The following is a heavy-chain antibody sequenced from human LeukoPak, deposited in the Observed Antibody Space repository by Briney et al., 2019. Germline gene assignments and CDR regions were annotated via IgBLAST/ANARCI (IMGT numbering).Heavy chain of an antibody. J-gene: IGHJ6*02. CDR1: GFTFSSYA. CDR2: ISGSGGST. D-gene: IGHD2-2*01. CDR3: AKDPRVVVVPAATYYYYYGMDV. V-gene: IGHV3-23*01. Sequence: HPGGSLRLSCAASGFTFSSYAMSWVRQAPGKGLEWVSAISGSGGSTYYADSVKGRFTISRDNSKNTLYLQMNSLRAEDTAVYYCAKDPRVVVVPAATYYYYYGMDVWGQGTTVTVSS.